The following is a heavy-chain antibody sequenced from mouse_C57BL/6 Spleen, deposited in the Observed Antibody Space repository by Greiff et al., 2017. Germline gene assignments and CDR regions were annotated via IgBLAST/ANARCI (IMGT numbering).Heavy chain of an antibody. CDR3: ARGWLPSDY. V-gene: IGHV5-4*01. J-gene: IGHJ2*01. CDR1: GFTFSSYA. Sequence: EVQLVESGGGLVKPGGSLKLSCAASGFTFSSYAMSWVRQTPEKRLEWVATISDGGSYTYYPDNVKGRFTISRDNAKNNLYLQMSHLKSEDTAMYYCARGWLPSDYWGQGTTLTVSS. CDR2: ISDGGSYT. D-gene: IGHD2-3*01.